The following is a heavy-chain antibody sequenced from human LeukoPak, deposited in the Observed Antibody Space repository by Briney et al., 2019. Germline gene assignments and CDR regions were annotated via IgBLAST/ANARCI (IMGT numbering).Heavy chain of an antibody. D-gene: IGHD4-11*01. V-gene: IGHV4-4*09. CDR1: GGSISGGY. J-gene: IGHJ4*02. Sequence: SETLSLTCTVSGGSISGGYWSWIRQPPGRGLEWIGYVYTSGSTNYNPSLKSRVTISVDTSKSQFALKLSSLTAADTAVYYCAKSYFDYSTYYSYYFNLWGQGALVTVSS. CDR2: VYTSGST. CDR3: AKSYFDYSTYYSYYFNL.